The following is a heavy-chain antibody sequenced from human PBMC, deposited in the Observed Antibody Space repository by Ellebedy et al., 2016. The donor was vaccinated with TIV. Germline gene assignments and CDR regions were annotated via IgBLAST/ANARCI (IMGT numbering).Heavy chain of an antibody. CDR2: IKQDGSKA. CDR3: ARDDSSSSYDSFDI. Sequence: GESLKISXAASGFNFNSYWMTWVRQAPGKGLEWVADIKQDGSKAYYLDSVKGRFTISRDNAKSSVFLQMNSLRAEDTAVYFCARDDSSSSYDSFDIWGQGTMVTVSS. V-gene: IGHV3-7*01. J-gene: IGHJ3*02. CDR1: GFNFNSYW. D-gene: IGHD2-15*01.